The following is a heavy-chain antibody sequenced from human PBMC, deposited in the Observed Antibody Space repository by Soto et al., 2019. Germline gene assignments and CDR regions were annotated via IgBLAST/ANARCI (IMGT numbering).Heavy chain of an antibody. V-gene: IGHV1-2*02. CDR2: VNDNSGGT. CDR1: GYTFTAYY. J-gene: IGHJ6*02. Sequence: ASVKVSCKASGYTFTAYYMHWVRQAPGQGLEWMAWVNDNSGGTKYAQRFQGGVTMTRDTTITTAYMGLNRLNSDDTAVYYCARDRGKDYDFWSGYPYGMDVWG. CDR3: ARDRGKDYDFWSGYPYGMDV. D-gene: IGHD3-3*01.